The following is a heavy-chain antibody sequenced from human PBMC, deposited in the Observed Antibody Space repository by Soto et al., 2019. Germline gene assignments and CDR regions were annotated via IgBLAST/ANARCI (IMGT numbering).Heavy chain of an antibody. J-gene: IGHJ6*02. V-gene: IGHV3-7*01. D-gene: IGHD2-15*01. Sequence: PGGSLRLACAASGFTFSSYGMSWVRQSPGKGLEWVANIKQDGSEKCYVDSVKGRFTISRDNAKNSLYLQMNSLRAEDTAVYYCARDRGYCSGGSCYSDHYGMDVWGQGTTVTVSS. CDR2: IKQDGSEK. CDR1: GFTFSSYG. CDR3: ARDRGYCSGGSCYSDHYGMDV.